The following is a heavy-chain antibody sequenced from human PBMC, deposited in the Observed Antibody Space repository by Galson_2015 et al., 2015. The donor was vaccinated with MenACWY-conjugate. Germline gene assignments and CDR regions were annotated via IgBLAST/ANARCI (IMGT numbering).Heavy chain of an antibody. D-gene: IGHD6-13*01. J-gene: IGHJ6*02. CDR3: VRDLVDRPEPVAAAGTRYYGMDV. CDR2: ISSSSSYT. V-gene: IGHV3-11*05. Sequence: SLRLSCAASGFTFSDYYMSWIRQAPGKGLEWVSYISSSSSYTNYADSVKGRFTISRDNAKNSLYLQMNSLRAEDTAVYYCVRDLVDRPEPVAAAGTRYYGMDVWGQGTTVTVSS. CDR1: GFTFSDYY.